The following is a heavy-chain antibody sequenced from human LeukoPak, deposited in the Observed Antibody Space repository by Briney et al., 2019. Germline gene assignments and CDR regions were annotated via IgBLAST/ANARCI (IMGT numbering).Heavy chain of an antibody. Sequence: ASVKVSCKASGGTFSSYAISWVRQAPGQGLEWMGGIIPIFGTANYAQKFQGRVTITADESTSTAYMELSSLRSEDTAVYYCVRGYCSSTSCYTVDYWGQGTLVTVSS. D-gene: IGHD2-2*02. CDR1: GGTFSSYA. J-gene: IGHJ4*02. CDR2: IIPIFGTA. CDR3: VRGYCSSTSCYTVDY. V-gene: IGHV1-69*13.